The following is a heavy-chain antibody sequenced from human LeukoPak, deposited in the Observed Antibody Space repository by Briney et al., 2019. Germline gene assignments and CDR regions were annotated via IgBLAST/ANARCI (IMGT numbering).Heavy chain of an antibody. D-gene: IGHD6-19*01. CDR1: GFTFSSYA. V-gene: IGHV3-23*01. Sequence: GGSLRLSCGASGFTFSSYAMSWVRQAPGKGLEWVSAISGSGGSTYYADSVKGRFTISRDNSKNTLYLQMNSLRAEDTAVYYCAKGRRSSGWYLYWGQGTLVTVSS. J-gene: IGHJ4*02. CDR2: ISGSGGST. CDR3: AKGRRSSGWYLY.